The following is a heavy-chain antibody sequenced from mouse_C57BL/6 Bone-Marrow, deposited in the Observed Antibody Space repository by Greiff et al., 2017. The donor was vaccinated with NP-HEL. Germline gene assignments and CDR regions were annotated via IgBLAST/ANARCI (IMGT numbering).Heavy chain of an antibody. CDR3: ARGRNYDYEGYAMDY. V-gene: IGHV5-16*01. CDR2: INYDGSST. J-gene: IGHJ4*01. CDR1: GFTFSDYY. Sequence: DVKLVESEGGLVQPGSSMKLSCTASGFTFSDYYMAWVRQVPEKGLEWVANINYDGSSTYYLDSLKSRFIISRDNAKNILYLQMSSLKSEDTATYYCARGRNYDYEGYAMDYWGQGTSVTVSS. D-gene: IGHD2-4*01.